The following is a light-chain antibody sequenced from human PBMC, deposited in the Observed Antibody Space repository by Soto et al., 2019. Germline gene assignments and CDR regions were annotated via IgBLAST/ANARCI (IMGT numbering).Light chain of an antibody. CDR3: QQYNSFLSVT. Sequence: DIQMTQSPSTLSASVGDRVTITCRASETISSWLAWYQQKEGKAPKLLMYDASTLESGVPPRFSGSRSGTEFTRTISSLQPDDCGTYYCQQYNSFLSVTFGQGTRVEIK. CDR1: ETISSW. CDR2: DAS. V-gene: IGKV1-5*01. J-gene: IGKJ1*01.